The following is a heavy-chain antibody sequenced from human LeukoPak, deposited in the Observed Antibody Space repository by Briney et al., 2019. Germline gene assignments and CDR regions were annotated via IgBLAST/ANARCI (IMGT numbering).Heavy chain of an antibody. Sequence: SETLSLTCTASGGSISSYYWSWIRQPAGKGLEWIGRIYTSGSTNYNPSLKSRVTISVDKSKNQFSLKLSSVTAADTAVYYCARDIDSSSSGSLNWGQGTLVTVSS. D-gene: IGHD6-6*01. CDR2: IYTSGST. CDR3: ARDIDSSSSGSLN. V-gene: IGHV4-4*07. CDR1: GGSISSYY. J-gene: IGHJ4*02.